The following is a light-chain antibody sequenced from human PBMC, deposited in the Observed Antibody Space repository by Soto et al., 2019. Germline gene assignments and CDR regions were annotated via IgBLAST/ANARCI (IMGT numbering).Light chain of an antibody. Sequence: NFMLTQPHSVSESPGKTVTISCTRSSGGIASSYVQWYQQRPGSAPTTVIYENNQRLSGVPDRFSGSIDSSSNSASLTISGLRTEDEADYYCQSHDGINLIFGGGTKLTVL. CDR1: SGGIASSY. V-gene: IGLV6-57*04. CDR3: QSHDGINLI. CDR2: ENN. J-gene: IGLJ2*01.